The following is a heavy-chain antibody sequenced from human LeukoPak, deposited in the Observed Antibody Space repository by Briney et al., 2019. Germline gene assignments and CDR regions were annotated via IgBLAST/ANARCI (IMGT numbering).Heavy chain of an antibody. CDR3: AKTRPGGSYDH. CDR1: RFAVNNNF. Sequence: GGSLRLSCAASRFAVNNNFMSWVRQPPGKGLEWISVLFSNGATYYLDSVKDRFTISRDDSKNIVYLQLDTLRGEDTAIYYCAKTRPGGSYDHWGRGTLVTVSS. CDR2: LFSNGAT. D-gene: IGHD1-26*01. J-gene: IGHJ5*02. V-gene: IGHV3-53*01.